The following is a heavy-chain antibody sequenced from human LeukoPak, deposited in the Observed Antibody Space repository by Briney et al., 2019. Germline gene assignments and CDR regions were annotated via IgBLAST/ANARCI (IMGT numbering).Heavy chain of an antibody. CDR3: ARGPSHSGYGYFVY. CDR1: LFSFSIYG. D-gene: IGHD5-12*01. Sequence: GGSLRLSCAPSLFSFSIYGMQWGREAPGKGVECVSVIWYDGSNKYYADSVKGRFTISRDNSKNTLSLQMNSLRAEDTAVYYCARGPSHSGYGYFVYWGQGTLVTVSS. V-gene: IGHV3-33*01. CDR2: IWYDGSNK. J-gene: IGHJ4*02.